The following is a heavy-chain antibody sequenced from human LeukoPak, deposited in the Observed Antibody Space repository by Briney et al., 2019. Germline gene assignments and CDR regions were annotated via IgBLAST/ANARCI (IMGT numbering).Heavy chain of an antibody. D-gene: IGHD6-19*01. Sequence: GGSLRLSCVASGFTFGKYWMSRVRQAPGKGREWVANIKQDGSEKNYVDSVKGRFTISRDNAKNSLYLQMNSLRAEDTAVYYCAREAGDSSGWYNWFDPWGQGTLVTVSS. CDR2: IKQDGSEK. V-gene: IGHV3-7*01. CDR3: AREAGDSSGWYNWFDP. J-gene: IGHJ5*02. CDR1: GFTFGKYW.